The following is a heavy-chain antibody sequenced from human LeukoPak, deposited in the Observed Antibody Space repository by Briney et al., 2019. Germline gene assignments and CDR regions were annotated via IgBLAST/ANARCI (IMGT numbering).Heavy chain of an antibody. J-gene: IGHJ4*02. D-gene: IGHD3-9*01. CDR1: GFTFDDYA. Sequence: GGSLRLSCAASGFTFDDYAMPWVRQAPGKGLEWVSGISWNSGSIGYADSVKGRFTISRDNAKNSLYLQMNSLRAEDTALYYCAKAPDYDILTGPYDYWGQGTLVTVSS. CDR3: AKAPDYDILTGPYDY. V-gene: IGHV3-9*01. CDR2: ISWNSGSI.